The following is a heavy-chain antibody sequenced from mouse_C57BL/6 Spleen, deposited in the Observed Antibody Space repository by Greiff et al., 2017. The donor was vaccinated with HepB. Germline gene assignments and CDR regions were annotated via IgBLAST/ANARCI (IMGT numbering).Heavy chain of an antibody. V-gene: IGHV14-2*01. D-gene: IGHD1-2*01. Sequence: VQLQQSGAELVKPGASVKLSCTASGFNIKDYYMHWVKQRTEQGLEWIGRIDPEDGETKYAPQFQGKSTITADTSSNTAYLQLSCLTSEDPAVYYCTRNHHSSHYWRQGTTLTLSS. J-gene: IGHJ2*01. CDR2: IDPEDGET. CDR1: GFNIKDYY. CDR3: TRNHHSSHY.